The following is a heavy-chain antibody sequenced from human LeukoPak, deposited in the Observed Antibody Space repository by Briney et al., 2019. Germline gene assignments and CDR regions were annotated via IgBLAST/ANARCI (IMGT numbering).Heavy chain of an antibody. D-gene: IGHD3-3*01. V-gene: IGHV3-21*04. CDR1: GFTFSSYS. CDR2: ISSSSSYI. Sequence: PGGSLRLSCAASGFTFSSYSMNWVRQAPGKGLEWVSSISSSSSYIYYADSVKGRFTISRDNSKNTLYLQMNSLRAEDTAVYYCARERSIITIFGVVIDYYFDYWGQGTLVTVSS. CDR3: ARERSIITIFGVVIDYYFDY. J-gene: IGHJ4*02.